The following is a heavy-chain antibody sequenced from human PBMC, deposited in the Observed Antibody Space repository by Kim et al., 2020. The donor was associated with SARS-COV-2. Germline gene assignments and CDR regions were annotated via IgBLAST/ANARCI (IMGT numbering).Heavy chain of an antibody. D-gene: IGHD6-19*01. Sequence: SETLSLTCAVYGGSFSGYYWSWIRQPPGKGLEWIGEINHSGSTNYNPSLKSRVTISVDTSKNQFSLKLSSVTAADTAVYYCARGPGAVIAVALTWITYFDYCGQVTLVTVSS. CDR3: ARGPGAVIAVALTWITYFDY. CDR1: GGSFSGYY. CDR2: INHSGST. V-gene: IGHV4-34*01. J-gene: IGHJ4*02.